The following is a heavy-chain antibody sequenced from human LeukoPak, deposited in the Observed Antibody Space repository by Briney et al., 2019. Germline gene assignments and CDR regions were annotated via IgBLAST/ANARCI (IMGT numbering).Heavy chain of an antibody. CDR2: ISESGDTT. D-gene: IGHD1-26*01. Sequence: PGGSLRLSCAASGFTFSNYAMNWVRQASGKGLEWVSSISESGDTTHYADSVKGRFTISRDNAQNTLYLQMNTLRAEDTALYYCAKQWVDCWGQGTLVTVSS. CDR3: AKQWVDC. J-gene: IGHJ4*02. V-gene: IGHV3-23*01. CDR1: GFTFSNYA.